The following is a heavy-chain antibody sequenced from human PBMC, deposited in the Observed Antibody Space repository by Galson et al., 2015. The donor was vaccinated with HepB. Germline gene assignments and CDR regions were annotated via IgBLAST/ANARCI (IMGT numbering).Heavy chain of an antibody. CDR1: GFTFSDYY. Sequence: SLRLSCAASGFTFSDYYMSWIRQAPGKGLEWVSYISSSSSYTNYADSVKGRFTISRDNAKNSLYLQMNSLRAEDTAVYYCARHSYSSSWHHVGAFDIWGQGTMVTVSS. D-gene: IGHD6-13*01. J-gene: IGHJ3*02. V-gene: IGHV3-11*03. CDR2: ISSSSSYT. CDR3: ARHSYSSSWHHVGAFDI.